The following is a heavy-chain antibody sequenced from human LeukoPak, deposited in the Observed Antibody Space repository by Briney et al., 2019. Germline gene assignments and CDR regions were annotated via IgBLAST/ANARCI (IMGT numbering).Heavy chain of an antibody. D-gene: IGHD4-17*01. Sequence: PGGSLRLSCAASGFTFSSYGMHWVRQAPGKGLEWVAVIWYDGSNKYYADSVKGRFTISRDNSKNTLYLQMNSLRAEDTAVYYCARDEFPTPTRGYGDSLLDYWGQGTLVTVSS. J-gene: IGHJ4*02. V-gene: IGHV3-33*01. CDR3: ARDEFPTPTRGYGDSLLDY. CDR1: GFTFSSYG. CDR2: IWYDGSNK.